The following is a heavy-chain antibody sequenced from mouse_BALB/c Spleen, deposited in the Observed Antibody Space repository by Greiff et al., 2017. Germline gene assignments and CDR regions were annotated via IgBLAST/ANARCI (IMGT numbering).Heavy chain of an antibody. D-gene: IGHD2-3*01. CDR2: IHYSGST. Sequence: EVKLMESGPDLVKPSQSLSLTCTVTGYSITSGYSWPWIRQFPGNKLEWMGYIHYSGSTNYNPSLKSRISITRDTSKNQFFLQLNSVTTEDTATYYCARMGIYDGYSHWGQGTTLTVSS. CDR3: ARMGIYDGYSH. CDR1: GYSITSGYS. V-gene: IGHV3-1*02. J-gene: IGHJ2*01.